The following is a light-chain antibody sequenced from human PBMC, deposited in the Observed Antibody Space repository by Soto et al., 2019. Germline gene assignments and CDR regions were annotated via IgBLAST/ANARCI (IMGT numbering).Light chain of an antibody. CDR1: QGISSY. J-gene: IGKJ1*01. CDR2: AAS. V-gene: IGKV1-8*01. CDR3: QQYYSYPRT. Sequence: AIRMTQSPSSLSASTGDRVTITCRASQGISSYLAWYQQKPGKAPKLLIYAASTLQSGVPSRFSGSGSGTDFTLTISCLQSEDFATYYCQQYYSYPRTFGQGNKVELK.